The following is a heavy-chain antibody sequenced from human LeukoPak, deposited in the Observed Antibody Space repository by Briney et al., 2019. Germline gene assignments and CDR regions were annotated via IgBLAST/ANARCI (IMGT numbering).Heavy chain of an antibody. CDR2: IYTSGNT. J-gene: IGHJ4*02. V-gene: IGHV4-61*05. CDR1: GDSISITNDY. CDR3: AVDNRDF. Sequence: SETLSLTCTVSGDSISITNDYWAWIRQPPGKGLEWLGRIYTSGNTIYNPSLQSRVTISVDVSKNQFSLRLISMTAADTGIYYCAVDNRDFWGQGTLVTVSS. D-gene: IGHD2/OR15-2a*01.